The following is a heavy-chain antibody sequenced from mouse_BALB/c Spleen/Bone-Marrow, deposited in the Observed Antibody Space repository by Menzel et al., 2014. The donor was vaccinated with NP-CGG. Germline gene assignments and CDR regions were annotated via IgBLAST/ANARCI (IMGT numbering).Heavy chain of an antibody. CDR1: GFTFTDYY. V-gene: IGHV7-3*02. CDR3: ARDIRLGYGMDY. CDR2: IRNKANGYIT. J-gene: IGHJ4*01. Sequence: EVKLMESGGGLVQPGGSLRLFYATSGFTFTDYYMNWVRQPPGKALEWLGFIRNKANGYITEYSVSVKGRFTISRDNSQSILYLQMNTLRAEDSATYYCARDIRLGYGMDYWGQGTSVTVSS. D-gene: IGHD3-2*02.